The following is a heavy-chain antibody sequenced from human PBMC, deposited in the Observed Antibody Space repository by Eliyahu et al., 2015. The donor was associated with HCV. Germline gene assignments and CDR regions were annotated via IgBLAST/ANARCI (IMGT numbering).Heavy chain of an antibody. J-gene: IGHJ5*02. V-gene: IGHV6-1*01. CDR2: AYYRSQWYN. D-gene: IGHD1/OR15-1a*01. CDR3: TRDPNMWFDP. Sequence: QVQLQQSGPGLVKPSQTLSLTCAISGDSVSSNSAAWNWIRQSPSRGLEWLGRAYYRSQWYNDYAASVKSRITINPDTSNNQFSLHLNSVTPEDTAVYYCTRDPNMWFDPWGQGTLVTVSS. CDR1: GDSVSSNSAA.